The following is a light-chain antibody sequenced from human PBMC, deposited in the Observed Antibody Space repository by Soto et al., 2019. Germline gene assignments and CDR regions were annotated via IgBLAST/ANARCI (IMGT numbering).Light chain of an antibody. CDR3: HQYHSYSRA. V-gene: IGKV1-5*03. CDR2: KAS. J-gene: IGKJ1*01. CDR1: QSITNY. Sequence: DIQMTQSPSTLSASVGDRVTITCRASQSITNYLAWYQQKPGKAPKLLIYKASSLESGVPSRFSGSGSGTEFTLTISSLQPDDFATYYCHQYHSYSRAFGQGTKVEIK.